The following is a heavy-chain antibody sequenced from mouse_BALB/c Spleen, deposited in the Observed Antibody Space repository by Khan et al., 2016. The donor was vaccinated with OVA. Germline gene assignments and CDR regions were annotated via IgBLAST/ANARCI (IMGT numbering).Heavy chain of an antibody. V-gene: IGHV9-3-1*01. CDR2: INTYTGEP. CDR3: ASGGYWYFDV. D-gene: IGHD1-1*02. J-gene: IGHJ1*01. CDR1: GYTFTNYG. Sequence: QIQLVQSGPELKKPGETVKISCKASGYTFTNYGMNWVKQAPGEGLKWMGWINTYTGEPTYADDFTGRFAFSLETSASTAYLQISNLKNEDTASYFCASGGYWYFDVWGAGTTVTVSS.